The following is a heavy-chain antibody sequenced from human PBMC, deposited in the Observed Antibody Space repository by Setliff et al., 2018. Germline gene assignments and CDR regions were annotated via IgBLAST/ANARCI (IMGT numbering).Heavy chain of an antibody. V-gene: IGHV1-69*13. CDR3: ARDGAYCSGGSCYSFDY. J-gene: IGHJ4*02. D-gene: IGHD2-15*01. CDR2: FIPILGAT. Sequence: GASVKVSCKSSGGTFSSSGITWVRQAPGQGLQWLGRFIPILGATNYAQNFQGRVTITADESTSTGYMELRSLRSDDTAVYYCARDGAYCSGGSCYSFDYWGQGTPVTVSS. CDR1: GGTFSSSG.